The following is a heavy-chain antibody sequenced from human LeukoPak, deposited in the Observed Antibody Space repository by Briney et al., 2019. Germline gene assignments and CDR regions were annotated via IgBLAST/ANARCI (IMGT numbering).Heavy chain of an antibody. CDR1: GFTFSSYE. CDR3: ARDGIHYYYYYYMDV. J-gene: IGHJ6*03. Sequence: GGSLRLSCAASGFTFSSYEMNWVRQAPGKGLEWVSYISSSGSTIYYADSVKGRFTISRDNAKNSLYLQMNSLRAEDTAVYYCARDGIHYYYYYYMDVWGKGTTVTVSS. V-gene: IGHV3-48*03. CDR2: ISSSGSTI.